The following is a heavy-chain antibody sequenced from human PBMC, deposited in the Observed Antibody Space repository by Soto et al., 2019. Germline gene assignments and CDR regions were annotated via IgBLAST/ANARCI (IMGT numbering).Heavy chain of an antibody. V-gene: IGHV1-18*04. J-gene: IGHJ6*02. CDR2: ISAYNGNT. CDR1: GYTFTSYG. CDR3: ARFSGGSYNTYYFYYGMDV. D-gene: IGHD2-15*01. Sequence: GSVKVSCKASGYTFTSYGISWVRQAPGQGLDWMGWISAYNGNTKYAQDLQGRVTMTTDTSTSTAYMELRSLRSDDTAMYYCARFSGGSYNTYYFYYGMDVWGQGTTVTVSS.